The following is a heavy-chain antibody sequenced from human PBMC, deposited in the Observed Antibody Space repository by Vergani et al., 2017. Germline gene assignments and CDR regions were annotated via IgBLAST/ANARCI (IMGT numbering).Heavy chain of an antibody. CDR1: GASIRSSNYY. V-gene: IGHV4-39*01. CDR2: IYYSGST. Sequence: QLQLQESGPGLVKPSATLSLTCSVSGASIRSSNYYWGWIRQPPGKGLECIASIYYSGSTYYIPSLKSRVTISVDTSKNQFPLKLSSVTAADTAVYFCARHSTVEWLVKLGWINPWGQGILVTVSS. CDR3: ARHSTVEWLVKLGWINP. J-gene: IGHJ5*02. D-gene: IGHD6-19*01.